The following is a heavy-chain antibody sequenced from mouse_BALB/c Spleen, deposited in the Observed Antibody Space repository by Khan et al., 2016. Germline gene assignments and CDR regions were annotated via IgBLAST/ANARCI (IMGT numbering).Heavy chain of an antibody. CDR3: ARGGDYYLAY. D-gene: IGHD1-1*01. J-gene: IGHJ3*01. V-gene: IGHV1-80*01. CDR2: IYPGDGDT. CDR1: GYAFSSYW. Sequence: QVQLQQPGAELVRPGSSVKISCKASGYAFSSYWMNWVKQRPGQGLEWIGQIYPGDGDTNYNGKFKGKATLTADKSSSTAYMQHSSLTSEDSAVYFCARGGDYYLAYWGQGTLVTVSA.